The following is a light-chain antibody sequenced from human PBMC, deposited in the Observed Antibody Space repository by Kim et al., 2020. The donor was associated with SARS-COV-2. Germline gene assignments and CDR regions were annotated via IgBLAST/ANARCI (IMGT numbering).Light chain of an antibody. V-gene: IGKV1-17*02. CDR3: LQHKSYPIT. CDR2: GAS. CDR1: QDIRND. J-gene: IGKJ5*01. Sequence: SASVGDRVTITCRARQDIRNDLGWYQQSPGRAPKRLIYGASSLQSGVPSRFSGSGSGTEFTLTIRNLQPEDFATYFCLQHKSYPITFGQGTRLE.